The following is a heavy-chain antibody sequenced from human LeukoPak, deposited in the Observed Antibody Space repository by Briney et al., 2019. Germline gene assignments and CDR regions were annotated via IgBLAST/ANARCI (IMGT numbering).Heavy chain of an antibody. V-gene: IGHV3-33*01. CDR3: ARGTYYYDSSGYLSFDY. CDR2: IWYDGSNK. D-gene: IGHD3-22*01. CDR1: GFTFSSYG. Sequence: GGSLRLSCAASGFTFSSYGMHWVRQAPGKGLEWVAVIWYDGSNKYYADSVKGRFTISRDNSKNTLYLPMNSLRAEDTAVYYCARGTYYYDSSGYLSFDYWGQGTLVTVSS. J-gene: IGHJ4*02.